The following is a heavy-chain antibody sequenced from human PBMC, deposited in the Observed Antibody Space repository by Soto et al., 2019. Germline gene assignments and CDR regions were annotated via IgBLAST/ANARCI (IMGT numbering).Heavy chain of an antibody. CDR1: GDSVSSNSSA. D-gene: IGHD4-17*01. V-gene: IGHV6-1*01. Sequence: SQTLSLPCAISGDSVSSNSSACNFIRQSPSRGLEWLGRTYYRSKWYNDYAVSVKSRITINPDTSKNQFSLQLNSVTPEDTAVYYCARDSPGDYSGGMDVWGQGTTVTVSS. J-gene: IGHJ6*02. CDR2: TYYRSKWYN. CDR3: ARDSPGDYSGGMDV.